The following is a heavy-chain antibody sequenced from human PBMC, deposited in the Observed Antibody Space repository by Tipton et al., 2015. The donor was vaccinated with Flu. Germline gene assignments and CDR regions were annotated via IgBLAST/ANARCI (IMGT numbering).Heavy chain of an antibody. V-gene: IGHV3-74*01. Sequence: SPRLSCAASGFTFSAWWMHWVRQAPGKGLEWVSRIKGDGTGITYADAVKGRFTISRDNAKNTLYLQMNSLRVDDTAVYYCAKDIHILVDTWGRGTLVTVSS. CDR2: IKGDGTGI. D-gene: IGHD3-3*02. J-gene: IGHJ5*02. CDR3: AKDIHILVDT. CDR1: GFTFSAWW.